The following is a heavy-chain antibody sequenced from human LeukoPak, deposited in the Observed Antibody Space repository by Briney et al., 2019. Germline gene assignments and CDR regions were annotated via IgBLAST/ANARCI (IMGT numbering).Heavy chain of an antibody. CDR2: ISSSCSTI. CDR3: ARGGPEGYCTNGVCYTGAFDI. Sequence: GGSLRLSCAASGFTFSSYEMNWVRQAPGKGLGGVSYISSSCSTIYYADSVKGRFTISRDNAKNSLYLQMNSLRAEDTAVYYCARGGPEGYCTNGVCYTGAFDIWGQGTMVTVSS. V-gene: IGHV3-48*03. CDR1: GFTFSSYE. D-gene: IGHD2-8*01. J-gene: IGHJ3*02.